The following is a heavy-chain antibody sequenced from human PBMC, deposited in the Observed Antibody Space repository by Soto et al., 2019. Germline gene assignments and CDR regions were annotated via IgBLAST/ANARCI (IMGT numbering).Heavy chain of an antibody. D-gene: IGHD6-13*01. J-gene: IGHJ6*02. V-gene: IGHV4-34*01. Sequence: SETLSLTCAVYGGSFSGYYWCWIRQPPGKGLEWIGEINHSGSTNYNPSLKSRVTISVDTSKNQFSLKLSSVTAADTAVYYCAREGGYSSSWYPPQYYYYYGMDVWGQGTTVTVSS. CDR1: GGSFSGYY. CDR3: AREGGYSSSWYPPQYYYYYGMDV. CDR2: INHSGST.